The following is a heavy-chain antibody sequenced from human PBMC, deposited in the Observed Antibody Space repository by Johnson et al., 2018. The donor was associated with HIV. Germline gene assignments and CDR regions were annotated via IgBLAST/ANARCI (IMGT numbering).Heavy chain of an antibody. Sequence: HVQLVESGGGVVQPGRSLRLACVASGFTFNRYGLHWVRQAPGKGLEWVATTSFDERGHPYTDSVKGRFTISRDNSKNALYLQLNSLRPENTAVYYCARDKDSSGDYYNDACDIGGQGTMVTVSS. D-gene: IGHD3-22*01. V-gene: IGHV3-30*04. CDR1: GFTFNRYG. CDR3: ARDKDSSGDYYNDACDI. CDR2: TSFDERGH. J-gene: IGHJ3*02.